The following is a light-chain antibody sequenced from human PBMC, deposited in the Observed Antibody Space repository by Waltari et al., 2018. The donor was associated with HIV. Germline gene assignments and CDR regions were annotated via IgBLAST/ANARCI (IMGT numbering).Light chain of an antibody. Sequence: QSVLTQPPSISGAPGQRITVSCSGTSSNIGAGYDVHCYQHLPGTAPTLLLYENKNRPSGVPDRFSAAKSDAAASLAITGLQAADEGDYFCQSYDTSLSAWVFGGGTRLSVL. CDR2: ENK. CDR3: QSYDTSLSAWV. J-gene: IGLJ2*01. V-gene: IGLV1-40*03. CDR1: SSNIGAGYD.